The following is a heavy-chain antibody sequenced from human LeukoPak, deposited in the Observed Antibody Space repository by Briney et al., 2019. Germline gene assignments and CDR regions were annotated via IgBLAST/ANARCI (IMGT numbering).Heavy chain of an antibody. D-gene: IGHD3-10*01. V-gene: IGHV3-23*01. J-gene: IGHJ5*02. Sequence: GGSLRLSCAASGFTFSSYAMSWVRQAPGKGLEWVSAISGSGGSTYYAASVKGRFTISRDNSKNTLYLQMNSLRAEDKAVYYCAKVLKGRPKWFGAPWAWGQGTLVTVSS. CDR2: ISGSGGST. CDR3: AKVLKGRPKWFGAPWA. CDR1: GFTFSSYA.